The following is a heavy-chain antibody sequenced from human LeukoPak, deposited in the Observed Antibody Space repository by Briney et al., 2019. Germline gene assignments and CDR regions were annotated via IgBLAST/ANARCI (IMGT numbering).Heavy chain of an antibody. CDR3: ARLYFDWLREEVPH. Sequence: ASVKVSCKASGGTFSSYAISWVRQAPGQGLEWMGGIIPIFGTANYAQKFQGRVTITADESTSTAYMELSSLRSEDTAVYYCARLYFDWLREEVPHWGQGTLVTVSS. V-gene: IGHV1-69*13. CDR1: GGTFSSYA. J-gene: IGHJ1*01. CDR2: IIPIFGTA. D-gene: IGHD3-9*01.